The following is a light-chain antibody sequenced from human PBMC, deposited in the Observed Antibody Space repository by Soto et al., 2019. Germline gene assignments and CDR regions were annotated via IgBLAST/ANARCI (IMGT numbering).Light chain of an antibody. Sequence: EIVLTQSPATLSLSPGERATLSCRASQRVSSYLAWYQQKPGQAPRLLIYDASNRATGIPARFSGSGSGTDFTLTISILEPEDFAVYYCQQRSNWHPYTFGQGTKLEIK. CDR2: DAS. V-gene: IGKV3-11*01. J-gene: IGKJ2*01. CDR1: QRVSSY. CDR3: QQRSNWHPYT.